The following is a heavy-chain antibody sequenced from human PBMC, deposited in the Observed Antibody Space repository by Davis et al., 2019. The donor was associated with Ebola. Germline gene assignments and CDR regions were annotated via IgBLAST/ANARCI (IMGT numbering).Heavy chain of an antibody. CDR1: GFTFSSYD. CDR3: AKDPLGHTGENDY. Sequence: GESLKISCAASGFTFSSYDMHWVRQTPGKGLEWVAFIWFDGRREHYIDSVKGRFTISRDNSKNTLYLQMKALRPEDTAVYYCAKDPLGHTGENDYWGQGTLVTVSS. J-gene: IGHJ4*02. D-gene: IGHD4-17*01. CDR2: IWFDGRRE. V-gene: IGHV3-30*02.